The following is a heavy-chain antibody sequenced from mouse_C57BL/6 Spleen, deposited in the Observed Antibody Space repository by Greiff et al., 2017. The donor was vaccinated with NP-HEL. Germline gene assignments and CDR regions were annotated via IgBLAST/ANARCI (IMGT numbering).Heavy chain of an antibody. CDR2: FYPGSGSI. CDR1: GYTFTEYT. CDR3: ARHEAPYYYGSNYAMDY. V-gene: IGHV1-62-2*01. J-gene: IGHJ4*01. Sequence: QVQLQQSGAELVKPGASVKLSCKASGYTFTEYTIHWVKQRSGQGLEWIGWFYPGSGSIKYNEKFKDKATLTADKSSSTVYMELSRLTSEDSAVYFCARHEAPYYYGSNYAMDYWGQGTSVTVSS. D-gene: IGHD1-1*01.